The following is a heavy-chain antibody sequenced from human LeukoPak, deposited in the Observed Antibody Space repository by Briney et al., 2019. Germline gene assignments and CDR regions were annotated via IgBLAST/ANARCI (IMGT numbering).Heavy chain of an antibody. J-gene: IGHJ4*02. CDR1: GYTFTSYG. D-gene: IGHD2-15*01. CDR2: ISAYNGNT. V-gene: IGHV1-18*01. CDR3: AREIARGAATPDFDY. Sequence: ASVKVSCKASGYTFTSYGISWVRQAPGQGLEWMGWISAYNGNTNYAQKLQGRATMTTETSTSTAYMELRSLRSDDTAVYYCAREIARGAATPDFDYWGQGTLVTVSS.